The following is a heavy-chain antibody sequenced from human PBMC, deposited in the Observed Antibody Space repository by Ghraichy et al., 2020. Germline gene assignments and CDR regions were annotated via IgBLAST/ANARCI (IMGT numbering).Heavy chain of an antibody. CDR2: ISSSGTTT. V-gene: IGHV3-64*01. CDR3: ARDRAGFTGTPDH. CDR1: GFTFSSYA. J-gene: IGHJ4*02. Sequence: ETLSLTCVASGFTFSSYAMHWVRQAPGKGLDYVSVISSSGTTTYYASSVKGRFTISRDNSKNTLYLQMGSLRAEDMAVYYCARDRAGFTGTPDHWGQGTLVTVSS. D-gene: IGHD1-7*01.